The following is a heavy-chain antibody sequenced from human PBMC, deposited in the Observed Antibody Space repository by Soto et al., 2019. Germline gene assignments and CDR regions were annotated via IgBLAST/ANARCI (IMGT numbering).Heavy chain of an antibody. CDR2: ISYDGSNK. D-gene: IGHD3-22*01. Sequence: PGGSLRLSCAASGFTFSSYAMHWVRQAPGKGLEWVAVISYDGSNKYYADSVKGRFTISRDNSKNTLYLQMNSLRAEDTAVYYCARDRVTMIVVPESYYGMDVWGQGTTVTVSS. CDR1: GFTFSSYA. V-gene: IGHV3-30-3*01. CDR3: ARDRVTMIVVPESYYGMDV. J-gene: IGHJ6*02.